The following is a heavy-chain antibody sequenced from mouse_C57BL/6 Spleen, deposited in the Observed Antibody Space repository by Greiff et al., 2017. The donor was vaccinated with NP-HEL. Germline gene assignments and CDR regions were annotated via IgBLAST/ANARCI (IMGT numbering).Heavy chain of an antibody. CDR1: GFTFSDYY. D-gene: IGHD3-3*01. CDR2: INYDGSST. CDR3: ARDGGRQYFDV. Sequence: EVMLVESEGGLVQPGSSMKLSCTASGFTFSDYYMAWVRQVPEKGLEWVANINYDGSSTYYLDSLKSRFIISRDNAKNILYLQMSSLKSEDTATYYCARDGGRQYFDVWGTGTTVTVSS. J-gene: IGHJ1*03. V-gene: IGHV5-16*01.